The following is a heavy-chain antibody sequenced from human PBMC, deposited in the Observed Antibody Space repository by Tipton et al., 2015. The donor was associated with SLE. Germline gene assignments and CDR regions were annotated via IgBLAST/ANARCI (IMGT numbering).Heavy chain of an antibody. J-gene: IGHJ4*02. D-gene: IGHD5-12*01. CDR1: GYSFSTYW. CDR2: IFPGDSDT. Sequence: QSGAEVKKPGESLKISCKGSGYSFSTYWIGWVRQMPGKGLEWMGIIFPGDSDTRYRPSFQGQVTISADKSSSTAFLQWSSLKASDTAIYYCARRGREYGGHSFDYWGQGTLVTVSS. CDR3: ARRGREYGGHSFDY. V-gene: IGHV5-51*03.